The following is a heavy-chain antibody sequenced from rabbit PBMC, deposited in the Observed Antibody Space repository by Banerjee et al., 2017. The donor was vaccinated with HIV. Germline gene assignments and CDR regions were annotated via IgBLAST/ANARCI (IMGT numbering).Heavy chain of an antibody. V-gene: IGHV1S45*01. CDR3: LRRWHSTDL. CDR1: GFSFNNKYV. CDR2: INTSSGNT. D-gene: IGHD7-1*01. Sequence: QEQLKESGGDLVKPEGSLTLTCTASGFSFNNKYVMCWVRQAPGKGLEWIACINTSSGNTVYASWAKGRFTISRTSSTTVTLQLNSLTAADTATYFCLRRWHSTDLWGQGTLSPS. J-gene: IGHJ4*01.